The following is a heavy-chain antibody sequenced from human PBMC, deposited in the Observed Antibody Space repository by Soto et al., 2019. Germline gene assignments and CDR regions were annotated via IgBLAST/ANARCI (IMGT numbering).Heavy chain of an antibody. D-gene: IGHD1-7*01. J-gene: IGHJ5*01. CDR3: ARDTPTTDS. Sequence: QVQLVQSGAEVKKPGASVKVSCKTSGYTFTSYHISWVRQAPGQGLEWMGWISAYNTNTNYAQKFQGRVTMTTDTLTSTAYMEPRSLRSDDTAVYYCARDTPTTDSWGQGTLVTVSS. V-gene: IGHV1-18*01. CDR2: ISAYNTNT. CDR1: GYTFTSYH.